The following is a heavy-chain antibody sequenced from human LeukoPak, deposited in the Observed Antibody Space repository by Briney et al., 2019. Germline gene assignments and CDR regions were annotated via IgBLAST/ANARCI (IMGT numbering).Heavy chain of an antibody. CDR2: IKQDGSEK. V-gene: IGHV3-7*01. CDR1: GFTFSSYW. J-gene: IGHJ6*02. Sequence: GGSLRLSCAASGFTFSSYWMSWVRRAPGKGLEWVANIKQDGSEKYYVDSVKGRFIISRDNAKNSLYLQMNSLRAEDTAVYYCARYQIVGATYYYYGMDVWGQGTTVTVSS. CDR3: ARYQIVGATYYYYGMDV. D-gene: IGHD1-26*01.